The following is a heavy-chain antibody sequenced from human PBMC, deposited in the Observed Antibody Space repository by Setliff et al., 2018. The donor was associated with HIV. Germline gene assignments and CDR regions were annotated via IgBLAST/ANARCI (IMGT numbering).Heavy chain of an antibody. CDR1: GYNFNTYW. D-gene: IGHD3-10*01. CDR3: AKAGGDS. V-gene: IGHV5-51*01. J-gene: IGHJ5*01. Sequence: PGESLTLSCRAFGYNFNTYWIDWVRQMPGKGLEWMGAIYPTDSETKYNPSFQVRVSISADRSISTAYLQWSSLRASDTAIYYCAKAGGDSWGQGTLVTVSS. CDR2: IYPTDSET.